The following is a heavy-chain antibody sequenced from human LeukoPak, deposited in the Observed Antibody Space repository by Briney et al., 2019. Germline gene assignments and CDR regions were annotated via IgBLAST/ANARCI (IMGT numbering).Heavy chain of an antibody. V-gene: IGHV3-21*01. D-gene: IGHD3-10*01. Sequence: GGSLRLSCAASGFSFSTYYVNWVRQAPGKGLEWVSCISSSRTYIYYADSVRGRFATSRDNAKNSLYLQMNSLRAEDTAVYYCARDYYGSFDYWGQGSLVTVSS. CDR2: ISSSRTYI. CDR3: ARDYYGSFDY. J-gene: IGHJ4*02. CDR1: GFSFSTYY.